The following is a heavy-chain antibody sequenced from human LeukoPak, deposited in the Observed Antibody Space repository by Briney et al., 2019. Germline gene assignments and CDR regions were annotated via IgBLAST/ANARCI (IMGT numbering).Heavy chain of an antibody. D-gene: IGHD3-10*01. CDR3: ARGSSGSYYNSRFDY. V-gene: IGHV3-23*01. CDR1: GCTFGSYA. J-gene: IGHJ4*02. CDR2: ISGSGGST. Sequence: GGSLRLSCAASGCTFGSYAMSWVRQAPGKGLDWVSAISGSGGSTYYAGSVMGRFTTSRDNSKNTLYLEMNSLRGEDTAVYYCARGSSGSYYNSRFDYWGQGTLVTVSS.